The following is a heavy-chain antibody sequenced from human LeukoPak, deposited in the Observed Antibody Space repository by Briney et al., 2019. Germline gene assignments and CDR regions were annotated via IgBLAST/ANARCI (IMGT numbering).Heavy chain of an antibody. D-gene: IGHD1-1*01. J-gene: IGHJ4*02. CDR1: GFTFSSYA. CDR3: ARSLKWNLVGFDY. Sequence: GGSLRLSCAAFGFTFSSYAINWVRQAPGKGLEWGSVISDSGGSTFYADSVKGRFTISRDNSKNTLYLQMSGLRTEDTAAYYCARSLKWNLVGFDYWGQGTLVTVSS. CDR2: ISDSGGST. V-gene: IGHV3-23*01.